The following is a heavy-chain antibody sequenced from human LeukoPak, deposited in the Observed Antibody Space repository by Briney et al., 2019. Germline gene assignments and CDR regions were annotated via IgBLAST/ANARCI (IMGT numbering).Heavy chain of an antibody. CDR3: ARTRGVTYYDSSGYSDC. Sequence: GGSLRLSCAASGFTFSSYAMHWVRQAPGKGLEWVAVISYDGSNKYYADSVKGRFTISRDNSKNTLYLQMNSLRAEDTAVYYCARTRGVTYYDSSGYSDCWGQGTLVTVSS. D-gene: IGHD3-22*01. CDR1: GFTFSSYA. V-gene: IGHV3-30*04. CDR2: ISYDGSNK. J-gene: IGHJ4*02.